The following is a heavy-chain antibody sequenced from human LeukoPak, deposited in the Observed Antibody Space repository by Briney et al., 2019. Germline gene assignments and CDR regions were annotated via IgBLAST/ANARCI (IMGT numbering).Heavy chain of an antibody. CDR1: GYSITNGYY. CDR3: ARRGRLLWFGGRPREYYMDV. V-gene: IGHV4-38-2*02. Sequence: PSETLSLTCTVSGYSITNGYYWGWIRQPPGKGLEWIGEINHSGSTNYNPSLKSRVTISVDTSRNQFSLKLSSVTAADTAVYYCARRGRLLWFGGRPREYYMDVWGKGTTVTISS. J-gene: IGHJ6*03. CDR2: INHSGST. D-gene: IGHD3-10*01.